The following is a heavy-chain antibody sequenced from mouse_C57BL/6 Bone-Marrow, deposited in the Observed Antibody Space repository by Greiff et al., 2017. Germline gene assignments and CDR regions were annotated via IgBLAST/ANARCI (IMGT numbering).Heavy chain of an antibody. CDR1: GYTFTSYW. CDR3: ARGDYSNYYFDY. V-gene: IGHV1-50*01. D-gene: IGHD2-5*01. Sequence: QVHVKQPGAELVKPGASVKLSCKASGYTFTSYWMQWVKQRPGQGLEWIGEIDPSDSYTNYNQKFKGKATLTVDTSSSTAYMQLSSLTSEDSAVYYCARGDYSNYYFDYWGQGTTLTVSS. CDR2: IDPSDSYT. J-gene: IGHJ2*01.